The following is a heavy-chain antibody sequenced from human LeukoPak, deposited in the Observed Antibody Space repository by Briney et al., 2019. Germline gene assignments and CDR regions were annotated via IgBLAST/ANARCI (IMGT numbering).Heavy chain of an antibody. CDR2: INTNTGNP. D-gene: IGHD6-13*01. J-gene: IGHJ4*02. Sequence: ASVKVSCKASGYTFTSYAMNWVRQAPGQGLEWMGWINTNTGNPTYAQGFTGRFVFSLDTSVSTAYLQISSLKAEDTAVYYCARTQLDPWVRIAAAGGLFDYWGQGTLVTVSS. V-gene: IGHV7-4-1*02. CDR1: GYTFTSYA. CDR3: ARTQLDPWVRIAAAGGLFDY.